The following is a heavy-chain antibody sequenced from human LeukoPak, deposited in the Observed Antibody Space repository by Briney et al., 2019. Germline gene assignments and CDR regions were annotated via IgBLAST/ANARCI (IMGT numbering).Heavy chain of an antibody. Sequence: SETLSLTCAVSGGSISSDGYSWSWIRQPPGKGLEWIGYIYHSGSTYYNPSLKSRVTVSVDRSKNQFSLKLSSVTAADTAVYYCARRYGDYGEYYFDYWGQGTLVTVPS. D-gene: IGHD4-17*01. CDR3: ARRYGDYGEYYFDY. J-gene: IGHJ4*02. V-gene: IGHV4-30-2*01. CDR2: IYHSGST. CDR1: GGSISSDGYS.